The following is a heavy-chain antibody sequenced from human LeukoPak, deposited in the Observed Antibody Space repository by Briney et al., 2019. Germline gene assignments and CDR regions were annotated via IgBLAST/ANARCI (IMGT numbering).Heavy chain of an antibody. Sequence: GASVKVSCKASGYTFRNYYMHWVRQAPGQGLEWMGWINTDTGNPTYAQGFTGRFVFSSDTSVNTAYLQISSLKAEDTAVYYCARDGALALFDYWGQGTLVTVSS. D-gene: IGHD6-19*01. V-gene: IGHV7-4-1*02. J-gene: IGHJ4*02. CDR1: GYTFRNYY. CDR3: ARDGALALFDY. CDR2: INTDTGNP.